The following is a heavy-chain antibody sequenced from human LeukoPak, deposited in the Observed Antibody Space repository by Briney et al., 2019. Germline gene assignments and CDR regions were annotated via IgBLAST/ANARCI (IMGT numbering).Heavy chain of an antibody. CDR3: ARSMGRGIEDAFDI. Sequence: GGSLRLSCAASGFTLGNYWMHWVRQAPGKGLVWVARINDDGISASYADSVKGRFTISRDNAVNTVYLQMNSLRAEDTAVYYCARSMGRGIEDAFDIWGQGTMVTVSS. CDR2: INDDGISA. CDR1: GFTLGNYW. J-gene: IGHJ3*02. D-gene: IGHD3-10*01. V-gene: IGHV3-74*01.